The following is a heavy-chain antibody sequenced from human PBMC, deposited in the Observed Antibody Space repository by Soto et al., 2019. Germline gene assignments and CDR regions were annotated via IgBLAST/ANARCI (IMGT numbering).Heavy chain of an antibody. CDR3: ATSVVVGDAFDI. CDR2: ISSSSSYI. Sequence: EVQLVESGGGLVKPGGSLRLSCAASGFTFSSYSMNWVRQAPGKGLEWVSSISSSSSYIYYADSVKGRFTISRDNAKNSLYLQMNSLRAEDTAVYYCATSVVVGDAFDIWGQGKMVTVSS. CDR1: GFTFSSYS. D-gene: IGHD2-15*01. J-gene: IGHJ3*02. V-gene: IGHV3-21*01.